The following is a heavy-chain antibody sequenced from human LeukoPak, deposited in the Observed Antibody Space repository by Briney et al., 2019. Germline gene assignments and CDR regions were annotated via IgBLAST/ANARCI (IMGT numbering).Heavy chain of an antibody. CDR3: ARRNHYFYYMDV. V-gene: IGHV4-4*09. J-gene: IGHJ6*03. Sequence: SETLSLTCTVSGGSISSYYWSWIRQSPVKGLEWIGYIFPTGSAFYNPSLESRVTISLDTSENHFSLTLSSVTAADTAVYYCARRNHYFYYMDVWGKGTTVTVSS. CDR1: GGSISSYY. CDR2: IFPTGSA.